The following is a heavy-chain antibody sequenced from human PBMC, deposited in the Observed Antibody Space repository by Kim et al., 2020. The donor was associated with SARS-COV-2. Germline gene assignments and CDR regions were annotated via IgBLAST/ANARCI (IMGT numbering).Heavy chain of an antibody. CDR1: GGSISSSSYY. CDR3: ANQLIYSNYDSWFDP. D-gene: IGHD4-4*01. V-gene: IGHV4-39*01. Sequence: SETLSLTCTVSGGSISSSSYYWGWIRQPPXKGXEWXGSIYYSGSTYYNPSLKXRVTISVDTSKNQFSLKLSSVTAAXTAVYXCANQLIYSNYDSWFDPWGQGTLVTV. J-gene: IGHJ5*02. CDR2: IYYSGST.